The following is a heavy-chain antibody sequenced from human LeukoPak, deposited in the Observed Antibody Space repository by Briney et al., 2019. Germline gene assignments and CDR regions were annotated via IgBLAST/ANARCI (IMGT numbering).Heavy chain of an antibody. CDR3: ARPSGVTTYYYYYMDV. Sequence: PGGSLRLSCAISGFTFSSYSMNWVRQAPGKGLEWVSYISSSSSTIYYADSVKGRFTISRDNAKNSLYLQMNSLRAEDTAVYYCARPSGVTTYYYYYMDVWGKGTTVTVSS. J-gene: IGHJ6*03. V-gene: IGHV3-48*01. CDR2: ISSSSSTI. CDR1: GFTFSSYS. D-gene: IGHD4-11*01.